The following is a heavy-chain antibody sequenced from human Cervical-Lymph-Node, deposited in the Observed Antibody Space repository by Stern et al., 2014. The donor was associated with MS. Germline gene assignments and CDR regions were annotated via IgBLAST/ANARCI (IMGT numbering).Heavy chain of an antibody. J-gene: IGHJ5*02. CDR1: GGTFSSSYA. V-gene: IGHV1-69*09. Sequence: VQLVESGAEVKKPGSSVNVSCKASGGTFSSSYAITWRRQAPGQGLVWRGRNIPILGLPNYAQKFQGRVTITADTSTSTAYMELSSLRSEDTAVYYCARGVVSNRAAATQHNLFDPWGQGTLVTVSS. CDR3: ARGVVSNRAAATQHNLFDP. D-gene: IGHD2-15*01. CDR2: NIPILGLP.